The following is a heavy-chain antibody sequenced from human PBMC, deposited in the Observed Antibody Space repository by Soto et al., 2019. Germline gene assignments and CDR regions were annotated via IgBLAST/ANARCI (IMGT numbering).Heavy chain of an antibody. Sequence: ETLPLTCIVSGGCISSYYWSWIRHPPGKGLEWIGYIYYSGSTNYNPSLKSRVTISVETSKNQFSLKLSSVTAADTAVYYCAREKHIRYFDAYYFEYWGQGTLVTVSS. CDR2: IYYSGST. V-gene: IGHV4-59*01. J-gene: IGHJ4*02. CDR3: AREKHIRYFDAYYFEY. D-gene: IGHD3-9*01. CDR1: GGCISSYY.